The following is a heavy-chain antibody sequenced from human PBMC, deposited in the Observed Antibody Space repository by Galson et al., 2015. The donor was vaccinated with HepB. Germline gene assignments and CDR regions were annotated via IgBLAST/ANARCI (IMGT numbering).Heavy chain of an antibody. V-gene: IGHV3-53*01. J-gene: IGHJ6*02. CDR1: GFTFSNNY. D-gene: IGHD2-2*01. Sequence: SLRLSCAASGFTFSNNYVSWVRQAPGKGLEWISLIYSDTGTYYADSVKGRFTVSRDISRNTFYLHMKSLRVEDTAIYYCATDRIYVRYARVSSCLIISDASLDVWGQGPPVTASS. CDR3: ATDRIYVRYARVSSCLIISDASLDV. CDR2: IYSDTGT.